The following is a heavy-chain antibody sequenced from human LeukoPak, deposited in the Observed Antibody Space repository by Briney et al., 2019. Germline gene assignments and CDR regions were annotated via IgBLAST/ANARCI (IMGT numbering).Heavy chain of an antibody. CDR1: GFIFSNYW. CDR3: AKRPSDYGDYVTYFDY. D-gene: IGHD4-17*01. J-gene: IGHJ4*02. Sequence: GGSLRLTCAASGFIFSNYWMTWVRQAPGKGREWGGVISDDGRNKKYADSVKGRFTISRDNSKDTLYLQMNSLRDEDTAVYYCAKRPSDYGDYVTYFDYWGQGTLVTVSS. CDR2: ISDDGRNK. V-gene: IGHV3-30*18.